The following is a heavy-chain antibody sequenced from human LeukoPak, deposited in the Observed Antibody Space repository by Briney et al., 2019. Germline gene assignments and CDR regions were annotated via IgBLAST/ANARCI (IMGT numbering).Heavy chain of an antibody. Sequence: PSETLSLTCTVSGGSISSYYWSWIRQPPGKGLEWIGYIYYSGSTNYNPSLKSRVTISVDTSKNQFSLKLSSVTAADTAAYYCARQPRYCSGGSCYRFDYWGQGTLVTVSS. CDR2: IYYSGST. V-gene: IGHV4-59*08. D-gene: IGHD2-15*01. CDR1: GGSISSYY. CDR3: ARQPRYCSGGSCYRFDY. J-gene: IGHJ4*02.